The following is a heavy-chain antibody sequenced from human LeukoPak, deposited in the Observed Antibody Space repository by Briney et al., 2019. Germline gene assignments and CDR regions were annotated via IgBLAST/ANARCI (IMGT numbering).Heavy chain of an antibody. CDR1: GGSISSYY. CDR3: AGRRSGNYGYYYYYMDV. Sequence: PSETLSLTCTVSGGSISSYYWSWIRQPAGKALEWIGRIYTSGSTNYNPSLKSRVTMSVDTSKNQFSLKLSSVTAADTAVYYCAGRRSGNYGYYYYYMDVRGKGTTVTVSS. D-gene: IGHD1-26*01. J-gene: IGHJ6*03. CDR2: IYTSGST. V-gene: IGHV4-4*07.